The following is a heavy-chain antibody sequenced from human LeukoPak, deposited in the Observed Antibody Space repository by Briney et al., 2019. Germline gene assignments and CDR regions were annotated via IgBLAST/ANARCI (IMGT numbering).Heavy chain of an antibody. CDR1: GFTFSSYS. CDR2: ISSSSSYI. CDR3: AKAHPLDAVAGTFGY. J-gene: IGHJ4*02. Sequence: AGGSLRLSCAASGFTFSSYSMTWVRQAPGKGLEWVSSISSSSSYIYYADSVKGRFTISRDNAKNSLYLQMNSLRAEDTAVYYCAKAHPLDAVAGTFGYWGQGTLVTVSS. V-gene: IGHV3-21*04. D-gene: IGHD6-19*01.